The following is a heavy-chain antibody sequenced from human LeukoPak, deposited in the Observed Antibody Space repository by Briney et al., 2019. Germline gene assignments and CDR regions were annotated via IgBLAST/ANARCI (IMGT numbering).Heavy chain of an antibody. CDR3: ARSHSPPWRFGELLGGWGVNWFDP. V-gene: IGHV4-39*01. Sequence: PSETLSLTCTVSGDSISSSSSYWGWIRQPPGEGLEWIGSIYYSGSTYYNPSLKSRVTISVDTSKNQFSLKLSSVTAADTAVYYCARSHSPPWRFGELLGGWGVNWFDPWGQGTLVTVSS. CDR1: GDSISSSSSY. D-gene: IGHD3-10*01. CDR2: IYYSGST. J-gene: IGHJ5*02.